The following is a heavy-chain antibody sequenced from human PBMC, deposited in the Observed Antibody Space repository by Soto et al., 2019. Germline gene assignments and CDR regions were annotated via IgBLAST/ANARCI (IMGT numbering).Heavy chain of an antibody. V-gene: IGHV4-39*01. Sequence: PSETLSLTCTVSGGSISSSSYYWGWIRQPPGKGLEWIGSIYYSGSTYYNPSLKSRVTISVDTSKNQFSLKLSSVTAADTAVYYCATTFSNYDFWSGYWIKSWFDPWGQGTLVTVSS. D-gene: IGHD3-3*01. CDR2: IYYSGST. J-gene: IGHJ5*02. CDR1: GGSISSSSYY. CDR3: ATTFSNYDFWSGYWIKSWFDP.